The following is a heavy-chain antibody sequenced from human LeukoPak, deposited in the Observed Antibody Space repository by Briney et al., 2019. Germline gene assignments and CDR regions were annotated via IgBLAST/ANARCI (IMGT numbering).Heavy chain of an antibody. V-gene: IGHV3-21*01. J-gene: IGHJ4*02. D-gene: IGHD3-10*01. CDR3: ARGPGGSGSYYDY. CDR2: ISSNSRYI. CDR1: GFTFSSYS. Sequence: GGSLRLSCAASGFTFSSYSMNWVRQAPGKGLEWVSYISSNSRYIYYADSVKGRFTISRDNAKNSLYLQMNSLRTEDAAVYYCARGPGGSGSYYDYWGQGTLVTVSS.